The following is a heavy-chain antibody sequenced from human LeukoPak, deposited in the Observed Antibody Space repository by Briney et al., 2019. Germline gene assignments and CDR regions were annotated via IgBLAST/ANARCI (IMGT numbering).Heavy chain of an antibody. CDR2: ISSSSSYT. Sequence: GGSLRLSCAASEFTFSDYYMSWIRQAPGKGLEWVSYISSSSSYTNYADSVKGRFTISRDDAKNSLYLQMNSLRAEDTAVYYCARDGPNSNWYGLFLDYWGQGTLVTVSS. D-gene: IGHD6-13*01. CDR3: ARDGPNSNWYGLFLDY. J-gene: IGHJ4*02. V-gene: IGHV3-11*05. CDR1: EFTFSDYY.